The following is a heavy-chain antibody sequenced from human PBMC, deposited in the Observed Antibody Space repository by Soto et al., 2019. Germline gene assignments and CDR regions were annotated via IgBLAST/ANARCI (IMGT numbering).Heavy chain of an antibody. CDR1: GFTVSNNY. CDR2: IYSGGST. V-gene: IGHV3-66*01. Sequence: XXSLRLACAASGFTVSNNYMSWVRQAPGKGLEWVSLIYSGGSTYYADSVKGRFTISRDSSKNTLYLTMNSLRAEDTAMYYCAAYSHKGYWGQGTLVTVSS. J-gene: IGHJ4*02. D-gene: IGHD3-16*01. CDR3: AAYSHKGY.